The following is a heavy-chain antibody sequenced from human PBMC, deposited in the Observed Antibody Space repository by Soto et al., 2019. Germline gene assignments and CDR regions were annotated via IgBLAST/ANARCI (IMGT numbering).Heavy chain of an antibody. Sequence: SGPTLVNHTQTLTLTCTFSGFSLSTRGMCVSWIRQPPGKALEWLALIDWDDDKYYSTSLKTRLTISKDTSKNQVVLTMTNMDPVDTATYYCARIQLERPPDYYYGMDVWGQGTTVTVSS. CDR3: ARIQLERPPDYYYGMDV. V-gene: IGHV2-70*01. D-gene: IGHD1-1*01. J-gene: IGHJ6*02. CDR1: GFSLSTRGMC. CDR2: IDWDDDK.